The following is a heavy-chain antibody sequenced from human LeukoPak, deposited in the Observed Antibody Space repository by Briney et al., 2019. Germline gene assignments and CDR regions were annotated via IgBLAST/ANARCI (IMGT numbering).Heavy chain of an antibody. V-gene: IGHV3-30-3*01. Sequence: TGGSLRLSCAASGFTFSSYAMHWVRQAPGKGLEWVAVISYDGSNKYYADSVKGRFTISRDNSKNTLYLQMNSLRAEDTAVYYCARWASHAFDIWGQGTMVTVSS. CDR1: GFTFSSYA. CDR2: ISYDGSNK. J-gene: IGHJ3*02. CDR3: ARWASHAFDI.